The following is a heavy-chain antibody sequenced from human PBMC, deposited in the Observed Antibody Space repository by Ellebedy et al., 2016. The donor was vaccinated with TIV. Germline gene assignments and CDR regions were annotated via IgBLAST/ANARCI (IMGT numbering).Heavy chain of an antibody. Sequence: SQTLSLTCGVYGGSFSGYYWSWIRQPPGKGLEWIGEINHSGSTNYNPSLKSRVTISVDTSKNQFSLKLSSVTAADTAVYYCARARYGAYRYFDPWGRGTLVTVSS. J-gene: IGHJ2*01. D-gene: IGHD4-17*01. CDR2: INHSGST. CDR3: ARARYGAYRYFDP. CDR1: GGSFSGYY. V-gene: IGHV4-34*01.